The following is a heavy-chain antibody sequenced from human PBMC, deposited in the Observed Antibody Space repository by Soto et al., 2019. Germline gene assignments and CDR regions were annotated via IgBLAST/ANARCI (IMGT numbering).Heavy chain of an antibody. J-gene: IGHJ4*02. Sequence: QVQLVQSGPEVRKPGASVKLSCRASGYTFTNYPLHWVRQAPGQRPQWLGWISSVDGQIKYSQKFQGRVTLTNDTSASTTYMELSSLGYDDTAMYYCARGVRDPSFSGFDYCVQWALVTVSS. D-gene: IGHD2-21*02. V-gene: IGHV1-3*01. CDR2: ISSVDGQI. CDR1: GYTFTNYP. CDR3: ARGVRDPSFSGFDY.